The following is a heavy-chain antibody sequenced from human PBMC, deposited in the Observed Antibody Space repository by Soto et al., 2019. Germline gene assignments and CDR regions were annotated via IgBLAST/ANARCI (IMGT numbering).Heavy chain of an antibody. Sequence: EGQLVESGGGLVQPGGSLRLSCAASGFTFSNYWMTWVRQAPGKGLEWVANIKQDGSEKYYVDSVKGRFTISRDNAKNSLYLQMSSLRAEDTAVYYCARGCSGGSCYSIWFDYWGQGTQVTVSS. CDR2: IKQDGSEK. J-gene: IGHJ4*02. D-gene: IGHD2-15*01. CDR1: GFTFSNYW. V-gene: IGHV3-7*03. CDR3: ARGCSGGSCYSIWFDY.